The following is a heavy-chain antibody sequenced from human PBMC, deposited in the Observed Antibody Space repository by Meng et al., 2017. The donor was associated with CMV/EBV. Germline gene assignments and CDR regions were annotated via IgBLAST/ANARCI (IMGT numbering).Heavy chain of an antibody. CDR1: GFIFSSYW. J-gene: IGHJ6*02. V-gene: IGHV3-74*01. D-gene: IGHD3-3*01. Sequence: GESLKISCAASGFIFSSYWMHWVRQAPGKGLVWVSRINSDGSSTSYADSVKGRFTISRDNAKNTLYLQMNSLRAEDTAVYYCARVGSSDFCSGYYPTETTYYYYYGMDVWGQGTTVTVSS. CDR3: ARVGSSDFCSGYYPTETTYYYYYGMDV. CDR2: INSDGSST.